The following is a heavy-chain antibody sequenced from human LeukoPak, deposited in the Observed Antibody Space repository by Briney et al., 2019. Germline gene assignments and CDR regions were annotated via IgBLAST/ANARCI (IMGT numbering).Heavy chain of an antibody. CDR3: AKPGRPHSSSWEFDY. Sequence: GGSLGLSCAAPGFTFSSYAMSWVRQAPGKGLEWVSAISGSGGSTYYADSVKGRFTISRDNSENTLYLQMNSLRAEDTAVYYCAKPGRPHSSSWEFDYWGQGTLVTVSS. V-gene: IGHV3-23*01. J-gene: IGHJ4*02. CDR1: GFTFSSYA. CDR2: ISGSGGST. D-gene: IGHD6-13*01.